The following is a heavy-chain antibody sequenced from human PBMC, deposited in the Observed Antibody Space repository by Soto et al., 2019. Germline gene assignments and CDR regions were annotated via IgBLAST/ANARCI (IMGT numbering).Heavy chain of an antibody. CDR2: IYYSGST. V-gene: IGHV4-30-4*01. CDR3: ARGVEWNIVVVPAARWFDP. CDR1: GGSISSGDYY. J-gene: IGHJ5*02. Sequence: SETLSLTCTVSGGSISSGDYYWSWIRQPPGKGLEWIGYIYYSGSTYYNPSLKSRVTISVDTSKNQFSLKLSSVTAADTAVYYCARGVEWNIVVVPAARWFDPWGQGTLVTSPQ. D-gene: IGHD2-2*01.